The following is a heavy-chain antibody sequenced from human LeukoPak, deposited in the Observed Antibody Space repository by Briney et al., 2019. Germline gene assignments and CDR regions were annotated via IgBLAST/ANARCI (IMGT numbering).Heavy chain of an antibody. CDR2: TNTEGSYS. Sequence: AGGSLRLSCAASGFTFSYFWMHWFRQTPGKGLVWVSCTNTEGSYSSCADSVKGRFTISRDNVRNTLYLQMSSLRAEDSAVYYCARDFDGPRASDYWGQGISVTVSS. CDR3: ARDFDGPRASDY. J-gene: IGHJ4*02. D-gene: IGHD4-17*01. CDR1: GFTFSYFW. V-gene: IGHV3-74*01.